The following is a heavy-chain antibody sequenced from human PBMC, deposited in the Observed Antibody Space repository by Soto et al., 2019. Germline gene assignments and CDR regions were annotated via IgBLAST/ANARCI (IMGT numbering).Heavy chain of an antibody. Sequence: GGSLRLSCAASGFTFDDYTMHWVRQAPGKGLEWVSLISWDGGSTYYADSVKGRFTISRDNSKNSLYLQMNSLRTEDTALYYCAKDTIPRLSSSWDPYFDYWGQGTLVTVS. CDR1: GFTFDDYT. V-gene: IGHV3-43*01. D-gene: IGHD6-13*01. CDR2: ISWDGGST. J-gene: IGHJ4*02. CDR3: AKDTIPRLSSSWDPYFDY.